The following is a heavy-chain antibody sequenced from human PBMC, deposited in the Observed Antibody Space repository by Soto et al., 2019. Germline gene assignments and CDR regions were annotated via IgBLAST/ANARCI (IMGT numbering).Heavy chain of an antibody. D-gene: IGHD2-2*01. CDR2: IDPRDSYT. CDR3: ARLYCSSSTCDSWFDP. CDR1: GDTFTTFW. V-gene: IGHV5-10-1*01. Sequence: PGESLKISCTGFGDTFTTFWISWVRQMPGRGLEWMGRIDPRDSYTNYSPSFQGHVTISVDKSISTAYLQWGSLKASDTAMYYCARLYCSSSTCDSWFDPWGQGTLVTVSS. J-gene: IGHJ5*02.